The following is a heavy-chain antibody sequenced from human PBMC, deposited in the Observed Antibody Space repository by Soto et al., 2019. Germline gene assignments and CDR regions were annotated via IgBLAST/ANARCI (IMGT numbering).Heavy chain of an antibody. D-gene: IGHD3-3*01. CDR2: IKQDGSEK. CDR1: GFTFSSYW. Sequence: QLGGSLRLSCAASGFTFSSYWMSWVRQAPGKGLEWVANIKQDGSEKYYVDSVKGRFTISRDNAKNSLYLQMNSLRAEDTAVYYCASPGRFLEWRFDYWGQGTLVTVSS. J-gene: IGHJ4*02. CDR3: ASPGRFLEWRFDY. V-gene: IGHV3-7*03.